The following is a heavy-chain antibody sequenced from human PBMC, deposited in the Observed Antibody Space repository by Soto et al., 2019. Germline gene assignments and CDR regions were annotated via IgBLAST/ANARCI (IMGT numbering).Heavy chain of an antibody. CDR3: AKEPPSASMVRGNWFDP. CDR2: ISGSGGST. CDR1: GFTFSSYA. Sequence: HPGGSLRLSCAASGFTFSSYAMSWVRQAPGKGLEWVSAISGSGGSTYYADAVKGRFTISRDNSKNTLYLQMNSLRAEDTAVYYCAKEPPSASMVRGNWFDPWGQGTLVTVSS. J-gene: IGHJ5*02. D-gene: IGHD3-10*01. V-gene: IGHV3-23*01.